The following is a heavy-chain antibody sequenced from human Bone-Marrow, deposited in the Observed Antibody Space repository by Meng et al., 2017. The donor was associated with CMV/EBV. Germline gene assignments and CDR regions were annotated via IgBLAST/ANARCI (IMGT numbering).Heavy chain of an antibody. CDR3: ARDRIAARGYYYYYGMDV. CDR2: ISSSGSTI. CDR1: GFTFSSYE. J-gene: IGHJ6*02. Sequence: GGSLRLSCAASGFTFSSYELNWVRQAPGKGLEWVSYISSSGSTIYYADSVNGRFTISRDNAKNSLYLQMNSLRAEDTAVYYCARDRIAARGYYYYYGMDVWGQGTTVTVSS. D-gene: IGHD6-6*01. V-gene: IGHV3-48*03.